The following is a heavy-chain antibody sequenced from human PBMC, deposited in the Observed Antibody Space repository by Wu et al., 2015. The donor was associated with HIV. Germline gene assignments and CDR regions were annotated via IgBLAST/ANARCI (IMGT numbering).Heavy chain of an antibody. J-gene: IGHJ4*02. CDR2: MNPNSGNT. D-gene: IGHD3-10*01. CDR3: ARGQLLWFGESNHYYFDY. V-gene: IGHV1-8*01. Sequence: QVQLVQSGAEVKKPGASVKVSCKASGYTFTSYDINWVRQATGQGLEWMGWMNPNSGNTGYAQRFQGRVTMTRNTSISTAYMELSSLRSEDTAVYYCARGQLLWFGESNHYYFDYWGQGTLVTVSS. CDR1: GYTFTSYD.